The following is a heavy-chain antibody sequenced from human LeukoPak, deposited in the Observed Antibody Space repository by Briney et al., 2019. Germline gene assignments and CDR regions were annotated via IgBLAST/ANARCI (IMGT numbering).Heavy chain of an antibody. CDR2: ISSSGSTI. CDR3: ARERFTYGSDF. Sequence: GGSLRLSCAASGFTFSDCYMSWIRQAPGKGLEWVSYISSSGSTIYYADSVKGRFTISRDNAKNSLYLQMSSLRAEDTAVYYCARERFTYGSDFWGQGTLVTVSS. D-gene: IGHD5-18*01. CDR1: GFTFSDCY. V-gene: IGHV3-11*04. J-gene: IGHJ4*02.